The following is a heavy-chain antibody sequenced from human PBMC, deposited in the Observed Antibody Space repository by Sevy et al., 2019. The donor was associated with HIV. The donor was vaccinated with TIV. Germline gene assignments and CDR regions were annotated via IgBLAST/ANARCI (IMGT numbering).Heavy chain of an antibody. CDR2: IIPIFGTA. D-gene: IGHD3-9*01. Sequence: ASVKVSCKASGGTFSSYAISWVRQAPGQGLEWMGRIIPIFGTANYAQKFQGRVTITADESTSTAYMELSSLRSEDTAVYYCARDLHYDILTGYDLVGHPFDYWGQGTLVTVSS. V-gene: IGHV1-69*13. CDR1: GGTFSSYA. CDR3: ARDLHYDILTGYDLVGHPFDY. J-gene: IGHJ4*02.